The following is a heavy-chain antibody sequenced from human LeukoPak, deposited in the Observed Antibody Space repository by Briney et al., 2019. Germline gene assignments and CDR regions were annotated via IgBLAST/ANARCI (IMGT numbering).Heavy chain of an antibody. V-gene: IGHV3-21*01. J-gene: IGHJ4*02. CDR2: ISSSSSYI. Sequence: PGGSLRLSCAASGFTFSSYSLNWVRQAPGKGLEWVSSISSSSSYIYYADSVKGRFTISGDNAKNSLYLQMNSLRAEDTAVYYCARLPGRSSSSDYWGQGILVTVSS. D-gene: IGHD6-6*01. CDR1: GFTFSSYS. CDR3: ARLPGRSSSSDY.